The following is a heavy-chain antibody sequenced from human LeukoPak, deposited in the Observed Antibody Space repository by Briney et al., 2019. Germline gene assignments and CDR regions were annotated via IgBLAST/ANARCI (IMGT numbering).Heavy chain of an antibody. CDR3: ASLYGSGSYPFDY. CDR1: GGSISSSSYY. Sequence: SETLSLTCTVSGGSISSSSYYWGWIRQPPGKGLEWIGSIYYSGSTYYNPSLKSRVTISVDTSKNQFSLKLSSVTAADTAVYYCASLYGSGSYPFDYWGQGTLVTVSS. V-gene: IGHV4-39*07. CDR2: IYYSGST. J-gene: IGHJ4*02. D-gene: IGHD3-10*01.